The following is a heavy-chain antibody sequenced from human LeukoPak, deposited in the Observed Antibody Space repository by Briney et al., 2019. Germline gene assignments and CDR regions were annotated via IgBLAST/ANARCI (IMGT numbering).Heavy chain of an antibody. Sequence: PSETLSLTCAVSGYSLSSGYYWGWIRQPPGKGLEWIGSIYHSGSTYYNPSLKSRVTMSVDTSKNQFSLKLSSVTAADTAVYYCARDWAGSGSFPLWGQGTLVTVS. CDR1: GYSLSSGYY. J-gene: IGHJ4*02. CDR3: ARDWAGSGSFPL. D-gene: IGHD3-10*01. V-gene: IGHV4-38-2*02. CDR2: IYHSGST.